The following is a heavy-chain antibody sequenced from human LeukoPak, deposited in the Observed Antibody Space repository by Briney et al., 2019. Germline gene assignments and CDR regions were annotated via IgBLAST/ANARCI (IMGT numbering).Heavy chain of an antibody. CDR2: FDPEDGET. CDR1: GYTLTELS. D-gene: IGHD3-3*01. V-gene: IGHV1-24*01. CDR3: ARLLRERFLEARD. Sequence: ASVNVSCKVSGYTLTELSMHWVRQAAGKGLEGMGSFDPEDGETIYAQKFQGRVTVTADESTSTAYMELSSLRSEDTAIYYCARLLRERFLEARDWGQGTLVTVSS. J-gene: IGHJ4*02.